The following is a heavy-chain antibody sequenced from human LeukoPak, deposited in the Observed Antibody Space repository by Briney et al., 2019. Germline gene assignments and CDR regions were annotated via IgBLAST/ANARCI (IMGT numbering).Heavy chain of an antibody. CDR1: GGSISSGDYY. V-gene: IGHV4-30-4*08. D-gene: IGHD6-6*01. CDR3: AREGGIAARPDY. Sequence: SETLSLTCTVSGGSISSGDYYWSWIRQPPGKGLEWIGYIYYSGSTYYNPSLKSRVTISVDTSKNQFSLKLSSVTAADTAVYYCAREGGIAARPDYWGQGTLVTVSS. J-gene: IGHJ4*02. CDR2: IYYSGST.